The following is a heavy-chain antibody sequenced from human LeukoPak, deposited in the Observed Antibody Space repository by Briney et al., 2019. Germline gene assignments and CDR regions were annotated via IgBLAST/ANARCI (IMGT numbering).Heavy chain of an antibody. CDR1: GFTFRSYD. V-gene: IGHV3-23*01. CDR3: AKEKDYYESSGHSTRDY. D-gene: IGHD3-22*01. CDR2: ISDSGGST. J-gene: IGHJ4*02. Sequence: PGGSLRLSCAASGFTFRSYDMNWVRQAPGKGLEWVSFISDSGGSTYYADSVKGRFTISRDNSKNTLFLQMNSLRAEDTAVYYCAKEKDYYESSGHSTRDYWGQGTLVTVSS.